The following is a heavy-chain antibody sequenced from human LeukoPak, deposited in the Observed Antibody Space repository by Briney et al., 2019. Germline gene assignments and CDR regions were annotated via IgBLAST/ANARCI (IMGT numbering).Heavy chain of an antibody. V-gene: IGHV4-59*08. CDR2: IYYSGST. CDR3: GRQDAILSGYPHWYFDL. CDR1: GGPISNYY. D-gene: IGHD3-9*01. Sequence: SETLSLTCTVSGGPISNYYWSWIRQPPGKGLEWIGYIYYSGSTNYNPSLMSRVTITVDTTKNQFSFKLTSVPGTDTALYYCGRQDAILSGYPHWYFDLWGRGTLVTVSS. J-gene: IGHJ2*01.